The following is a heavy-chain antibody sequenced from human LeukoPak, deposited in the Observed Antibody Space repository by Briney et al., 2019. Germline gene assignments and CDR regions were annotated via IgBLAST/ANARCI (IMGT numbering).Heavy chain of an antibody. V-gene: IGHV4-30-4*07. D-gene: IGHD2-2*01. CDR3: ARGGYCSSTSCYDPPFQH. Sequence: KTSETLSLTCAVSGGSISSGGYSWSWIRQPPGKGLEWIGYIYYSGSTYYNPSLKSRVTISVDTSKNQFSLKLSSVTAADTAVCYCARGGYCSSTSCYDPPFQHWGQGTLVTVSS. CDR1: GGSISSGGYS. CDR2: IYYSGST. J-gene: IGHJ1*01.